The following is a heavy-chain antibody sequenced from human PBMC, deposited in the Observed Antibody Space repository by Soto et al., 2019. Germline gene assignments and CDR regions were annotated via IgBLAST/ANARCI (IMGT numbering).Heavy chain of an antibody. CDR2: ILYDGSNT. CDR1: GFSFSNYG. CDR3: AGGYTYGDY. D-gene: IGHD5-18*01. V-gene: IGHV3-30*03. J-gene: IGHJ4*02. Sequence: QVQMVESGGGVVQPGRSLRLSCAASGFSFSNYGMQWVRQAPGKGLEWVALILYDGSNTYYSDSVKGRFTISRDNSKNTLFLQMNSLRVEDTAVYYGAGGYTYGDYWGQGAQVTVSS.